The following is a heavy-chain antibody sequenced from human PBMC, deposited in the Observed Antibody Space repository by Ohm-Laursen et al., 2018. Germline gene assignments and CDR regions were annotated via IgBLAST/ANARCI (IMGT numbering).Heavy chain of an antibody. V-gene: IGHV3-53*01. D-gene: IGHD4-23*01. Sequence: GSLRLSCAASEVTDSPNYMSWVRQAPGKGLECVAILYNGGFTYYADSMKGRFTISRDNSKNTLFLQMNSLRVADTAVYYCLVTVVTLGAPDYWGQGALVTVSS. CDR1: EVTDSPNY. CDR3: LVTVVTLGAPDY. J-gene: IGHJ4*02. CDR2: LYNGGFT.